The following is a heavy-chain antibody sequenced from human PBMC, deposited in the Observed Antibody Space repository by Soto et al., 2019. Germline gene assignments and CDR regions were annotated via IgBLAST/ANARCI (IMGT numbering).Heavy chain of an antibody. CDR2: IIPIFGTA. CDR1: GGTFSSYA. D-gene: IGHD2-15*01. CDR3: ARVRKGGGYYYYGMDV. J-gene: IGHJ6*02. V-gene: IGHV1-69*01. Sequence: QVQLVQSGAEVKKPGSSVKVSCKASGGTFSSYAISWVRQAPGQGLEWMGGIIPIFGTANYAQKFQGRVQITADESTSTAYMELSSLRSEDKAVYYWARVRKGGGYYYYGMDVWGQGTTVTVSS.